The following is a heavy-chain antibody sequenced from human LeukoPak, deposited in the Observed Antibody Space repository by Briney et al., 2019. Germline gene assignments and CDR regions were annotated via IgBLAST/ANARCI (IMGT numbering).Heavy chain of an antibody. CDR3: AREGRSTSVWCSGGSCYDFDY. Sequence: GGSLRLSCAASGFTFSTYNMNRVRQPPGKGLEWVSSISNTKNEMYYADSVKGRFTISRNNAKNSLYLQMNSLRAEDTAVYYCAREGRSTSVWCSGGSCYDFDYWGQGVLVTVSS. J-gene: IGHJ4*02. CDR2: ISNTKNEM. CDR1: GFTFSTYN. D-gene: IGHD2-15*01. V-gene: IGHV3-21*01.